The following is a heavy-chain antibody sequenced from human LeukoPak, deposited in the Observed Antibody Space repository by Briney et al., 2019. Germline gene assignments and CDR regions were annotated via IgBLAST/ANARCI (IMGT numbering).Heavy chain of an antibody. J-gene: IGHJ4*02. V-gene: IGHV3-7*01. D-gene: IGHD6-19*01. CDR1: GFTFSNYW. Sequence: PGGSLRLSCAASGFTFSNYWMTWVRQAPGKGLEWVANIKHDGSEIYYVDSVKGRFTISRDNPKDSMYLQMNSLRVEDTAVYYCARDDSGPHYWGQGTLVTVSS. CDR2: IKHDGSEI. CDR3: ARDDSGPHY.